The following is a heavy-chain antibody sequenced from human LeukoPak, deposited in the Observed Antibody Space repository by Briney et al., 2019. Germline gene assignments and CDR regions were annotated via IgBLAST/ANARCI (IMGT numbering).Heavy chain of an antibody. CDR3: ARDVGYSSSWSEYFQY. D-gene: IGHD6-13*01. CDR2: INPNSGGT. CDR1: GYTFIAYY. Sequence: ASVKVSCKASGYTFIAYYMHWVRQAPGQGLEWMGWINPNSGGTNYAQKFQGRVTMTRDTSISTVYMELSRLRSDDTAVYYCARDVGYSSSWSEYFQYWGQGTLVTVSS. V-gene: IGHV1-2*02. J-gene: IGHJ1*01.